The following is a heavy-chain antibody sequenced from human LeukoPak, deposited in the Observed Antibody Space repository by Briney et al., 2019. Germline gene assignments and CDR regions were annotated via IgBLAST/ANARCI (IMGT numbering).Heavy chain of an antibody. CDR2: IYPGDSDT. Sequence: GESLKISCKGSGYSFTSYWIGWVRQMPGKGLEWMGIIYPGDSDTRYSPSFQGQVTISANKSISTAYRQWSSLKASDTAMYYCARQYRDLSSTSPTTYGMYVWGQGTTVTVSS. CDR1: GYSFTSYW. J-gene: IGHJ6*02. D-gene: IGHD2-2*01. V-gene: IGHV5-51*01. CDR3: ARQYRDLSSTSPTTYGMYV.